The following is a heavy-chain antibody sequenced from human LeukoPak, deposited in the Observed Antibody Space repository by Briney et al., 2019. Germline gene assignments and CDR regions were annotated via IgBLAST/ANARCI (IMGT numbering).Heavy chain of an antibody. V-gene: IGHV1-24*01. J-gene: IGHJ3*02. CDR1: GYTLTDLS. CDR2: FDPEAGET. Sequence: ASVKVSGKVSGYTLTDLSMHWVRQTPGSGPEWMGGFDPEAGETVYAQKFQGRVTMTDDTSTDTAYMELSSLRSEDTAVYYCAADSRRSSGWFLPDRFDIWGQGTKVTVSS. D-gene: IGHD6-19*01. CDR3: AADSRRSSGWFLPDRFDI.